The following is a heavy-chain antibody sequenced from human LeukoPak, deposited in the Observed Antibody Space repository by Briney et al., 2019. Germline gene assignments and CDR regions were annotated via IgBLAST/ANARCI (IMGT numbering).Heavy chain of an antibody. CDR3: ATAPGRIVGASRLYYFDY. Sequence: GASVKVSCKASGGTFSSYAISWVRQAPGQGLEWMGGIIPIFGTANYAQKFQGRVTITADESTSTAYMELSSLRSEDTAVYYCATAPGRIVGASRLYYFDYWGQRTLVTVSS. D-gene: IGHD1-26*01. J-gene: IGHJ4*02. V-gene: IGHV1-69*13. CDR1: GGTFSSYA. CDR2: IIPIFGTA.